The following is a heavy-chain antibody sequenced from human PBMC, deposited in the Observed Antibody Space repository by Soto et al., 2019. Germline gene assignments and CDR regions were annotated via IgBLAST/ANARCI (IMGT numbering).Heavy chain of an antibody. D-gene: IGHD3-3*01. CDR1: GYSFTSYW. V-gene: IGHV5-10-1*01. CDR2: IDPSDSYT. Sequence: GESLKISCKGSGYSFTSYWISWVRQMPGKGLEWMGRIDPSDSYTNYSPSFQGHVTISADKSISTAYLQWSSLKASDNAMYYCARHEQDFWSGYSINYYYYYGMDVWGQGTTVTVSS. J-gene: IGHJ6*02. CDR3: ARHEQDFWSGYSINYYYYYGMDV.